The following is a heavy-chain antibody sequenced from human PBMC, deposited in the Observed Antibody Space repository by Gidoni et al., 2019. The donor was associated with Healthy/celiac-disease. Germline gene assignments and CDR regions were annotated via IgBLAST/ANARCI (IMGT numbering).Heavy chain of an antibody. V-gene: IGHV4-39*01. D-gene: IGHD6-6*01. CDR2: NYYGGST. J-gene: IGHJ6*03. CDR1: GASSRISSYY. CDR3: ARGKGRRYYYYYMDV. Sequence: QLHLQQSGPGLVTPSEPLSPTCPFSGASSRISSYYWVWLRQPPGKGLALIGSNYYGGSTYYNPSLKSRVTISVDTSKNQFSLKLSSVTAADTAVYYCARGKGRRYYYYYMDVWGKGTTVTVSS.